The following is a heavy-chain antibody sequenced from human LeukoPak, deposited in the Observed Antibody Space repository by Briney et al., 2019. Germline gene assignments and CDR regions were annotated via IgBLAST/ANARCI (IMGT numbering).Heavy chain of an antibody. J-gene: IGHJ6*04. Sequence: GESLQISCKGSGYRFTSYWISWVRQMPGKGLEWMGRIDPSDSYTNYSPSFQGHVTISADKSISTAYLQWSSLKASDTAMYYCARHVGGFFYYYGMDVWGKGTTVTVSS. CDR1: GYRFTSYW. V-gene: IGHV5-10-1*01. D-gene: IGHD3-10*01. CDR2: IDPSDSYT. CDR3: ARHVGGFFYYYGMDV.